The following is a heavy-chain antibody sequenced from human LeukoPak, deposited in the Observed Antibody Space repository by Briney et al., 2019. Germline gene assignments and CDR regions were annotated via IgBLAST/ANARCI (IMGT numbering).Heavy chain of an antibody. CDR1: GGSISHYH. CDR3: ARHHSSAYPFDY. Sequence: SETLSLTCTVSGGSISHYHWSWIRQSPGKGLEWIGYVSNSGTTNYRPSLRSRVTVSVDTSQNHVSLKLTSMTAADTGLYYCARHHSSAYPFDYWGQGTLVTVSS. J-gene: IGHJ4*02. V-gene: IGHV4-59*08. CDR2: VSNSGTT. D-gene: IGHD3-22*01.